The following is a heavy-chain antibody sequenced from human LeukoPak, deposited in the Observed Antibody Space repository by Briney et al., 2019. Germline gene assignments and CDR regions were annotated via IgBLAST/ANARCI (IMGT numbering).Heavy chain of an antibody. CDR2: INHSGST. D-gene: IGHD3-10*01. CDR1: GGSFSGYY. CDR3: ARVWRLRTYYYGSGSYWFDT. J-gene: IGHJ5*02. V-gene: IGHV4-34*01. Sequence: SETLSLTCAVYGGSFSGYYWSWIRQPPGKGLEWIGEINHSGSTNYNPSLKSRVTISVDTSKNQFSLKLSSVTAADTPVYYCARVWRLRTYYYGSGSYWFDTWGQGTLVTVSS.